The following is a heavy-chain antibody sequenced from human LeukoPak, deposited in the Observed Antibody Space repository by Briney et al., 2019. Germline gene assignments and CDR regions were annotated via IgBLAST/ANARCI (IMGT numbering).Heavy chain of an antibody. CDR1: GFTFSSYA. CDR2: ISGNGGST. Sequence: PGGSLRLSCAASGFTFSSYAMHWVRQAPGKGLEYVSAISGNGGSTYYANSVKGRFTVSRDNSKNTLYLQMGSLRAEDMAVYYCARPVGDGYNKYLDYWGQGTLVTVSS. CDR3: ARPVGDGYNKYLDY. J-gene: IGHJ4*02. V-gene: IGHV3-64*01. D-gene: IGHD5-24*01.